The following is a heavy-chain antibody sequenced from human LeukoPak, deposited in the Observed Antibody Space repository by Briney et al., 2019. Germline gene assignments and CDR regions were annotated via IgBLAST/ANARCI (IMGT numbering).Heavy chain of an antibody. CDR1: GYTFTGYY. V-gene: IGHV1-2*02. D-gene: IGHD4-17*01. CDR3: ARAVGADYGDYYFDY. CDR2: INPNSGGT. Sequence: GASVKVSCKASGYTFTGYYMHWVRQAPGQGLEWMGWINPNSGGTNYAQKLQGRVTMTTDTSTSTAYMELRSLRSDDTAVYYCARAVGADYGDYYFDYWGQGTLVTVSS. J-gene: IGHJ4*02.